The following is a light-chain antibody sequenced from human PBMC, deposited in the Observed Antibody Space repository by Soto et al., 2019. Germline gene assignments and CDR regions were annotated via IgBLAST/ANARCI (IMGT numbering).Light chain of an antibody. V-gene: IGLV6-57*02. CDR2: EDN. CDR1: SGTVVTNY. J-gene: IGLJ2*01. CDR3: QSSDSRNHVV. Sequence: NFMLAQPHSVSESPGKTVTISCTGSSGTVVTNYVQRYQQRPGSAPTTVIYEDNQRPSGVPDRFSGSIDRSSNSASLTISGLKTEDEADYYCQSSDSRNHVVFGGGTKVTVL.